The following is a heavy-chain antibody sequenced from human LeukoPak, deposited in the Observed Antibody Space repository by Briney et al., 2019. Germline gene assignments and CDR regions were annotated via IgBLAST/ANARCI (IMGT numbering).Heavy chain of an antibody. CDR2: INPNSGGT. V-gene: IGHV1-2*02. CDR3: AREGHYGGNPMDY. Sequence: GASVKVSCKASGYTFTGYYMHWVRQAPGQGLEWMGWINPNSGGTNYAQKFQGRVTMTRDTSISTAYMELSRLRSDDTAVYYCAREGHYGGNPMDYWGQGTLATVSS. CDR1: GYTFTGYY. D-gene: IGHD4-23*01. J-gene: IGHJ4*02.